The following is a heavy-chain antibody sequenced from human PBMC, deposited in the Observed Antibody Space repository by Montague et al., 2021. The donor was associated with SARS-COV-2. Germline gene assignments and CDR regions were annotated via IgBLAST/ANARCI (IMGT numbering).Heavy chain of an antibody. J-gene: IGHJ4*02. CDR1: GGSFSGYY. V-gene: IGHV4-34*01. Sequence: SETLSLTCAVYGGSFSGYYWSWIRQPPGKGLEWIGEINHSGSTNHNPSLKSRVTISVDTSKNQFSLKLSSVTAADTAVYYCARLGLRYFDWLLLGEGYFDYWGQGTLVTVSS. CDR3: ARLGLRYFDWLLLGEGYFDY. D-gene: IGHD3-9*01. CDR2: INHSGST.